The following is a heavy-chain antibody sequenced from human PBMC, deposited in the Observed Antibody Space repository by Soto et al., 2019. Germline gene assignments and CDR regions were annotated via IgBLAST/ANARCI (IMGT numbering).Heavy chain of an antibody. CDR3: ARERDEVGCSGGSCSGNARYNFFDP. J-gene: IGHJ5*02. CDR1: EFTFSRYW. V-gene: IGHV3-7*01. Sequence: PGGSLRLSCAVSEFTFSRYWMSWVRQAPGKGLEWVAKINQDGSEKYYVDSVKGRLTISRDNAKNSLHLQMNSLRVEDTAVYYCARERDEVGCSGGSCSGNARYNFFDPWGQGTLVTVSS. CDR2: INQDGSEK. D-gene: IGHD2-15*01.